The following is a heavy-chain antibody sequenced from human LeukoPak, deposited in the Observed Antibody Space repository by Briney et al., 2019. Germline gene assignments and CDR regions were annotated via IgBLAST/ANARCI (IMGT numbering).Heavy chain of an antibody. J-gene: IGHJ2*01. CDR1: GFTFSSYG. Sequence: PGGSLRLSCAASGFTFSSYGMHWVRQAPGKGLEWVAVIWYDGSNKYYADSVKGRFAISRDNSKNTLYLQMNSLRAVDTAVYYCAKQDVAASNWYFDLWGRGTLVTVSS. D-gene: IGHD6-13*01. CDR3: AKQDVAASNWYFDL. CDR2: IWYDGSNK. V-gene: IGHV3-30*02.